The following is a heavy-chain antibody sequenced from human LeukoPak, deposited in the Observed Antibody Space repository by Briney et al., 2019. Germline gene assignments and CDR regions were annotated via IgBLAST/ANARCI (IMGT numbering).Heavy chain of an antibody. CDR2: SGTSGDT. CDR3: AKVAPRTRGIAAAGPFDY. CDR1: GLTFSTSP. Sequence: GGSLRLSCAASGLTFSTSPMNWVRLAPGNRLEWVSTSGTSGDTYYADSVKGRFTISRDNSKNTLYLQMNSLRAEDTAVYYCAKVAPRTRGIAAAGPFDYWGQGTLVTVSS. V-gene: IGHV3-23*01. J-gene: IGHJ4*02. D-gene: IGHD6-13*01.